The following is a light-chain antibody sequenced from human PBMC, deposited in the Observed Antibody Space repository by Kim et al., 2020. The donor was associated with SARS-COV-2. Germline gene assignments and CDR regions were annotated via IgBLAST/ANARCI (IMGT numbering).Light chain of an antibody. J-gene: IGLJ3*02. V-gene: IGLV3-1*01. CDR2: QDS. CDR3: QAWDSSTHV. CDR1: KLGDKY. Sequence: SYELTQPPSVSVSPGQTASITCSGDKLGDKYACWYQQKPGQSPVLVIYQDSKRPSGIPELFSGSNSGNTATLTISGTQAMDEADYYCQAWDSSTHVFGGGTQLTVL.